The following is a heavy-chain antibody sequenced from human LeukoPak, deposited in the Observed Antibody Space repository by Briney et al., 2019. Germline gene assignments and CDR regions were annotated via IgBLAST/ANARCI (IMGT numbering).Heavy chain of an antibody. Sequence: TGGSLRLSCAASGFTFSSYGMHWVRQAPGKGLEWVAVISYDGSNKYYADSVKGRFTISRDNSKNTLYLHMNSLRAEDTAVYYCAKEDDYGTAEYFQHWGQGTLVTVSS. CDR2: ISYDGSNK. CDR1: GFTFSSYG. CDR3: AKEDDYGTAEYFQH. J-gene: IGHJ1*01. D-gene: IGHD4-17*01. V-gene: IGHV3-30*18.